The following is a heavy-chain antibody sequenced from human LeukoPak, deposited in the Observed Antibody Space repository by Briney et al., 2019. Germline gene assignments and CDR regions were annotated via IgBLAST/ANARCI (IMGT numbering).Heavy chain of an antibody. Sequence: SETLSLTCTVSGGSISSGSYYWSWIRQPAGKGLEWIGRIYTSGSTYYNPSLKSRVTISVDTSKNQFSLKLSSVTAADTAVYYCARGLPDGGQQQLAISKYYFDYWGQGTLVTVSS. CDR2: IYTSGST. V-gene: IGHV4-61*02. CDR3: ARGLPDGGQQQLAISKYYFDY. CDR1: GGSISSGSYY. J-gene: IGHJ4*02. D-gene: IGHD6-13*01.